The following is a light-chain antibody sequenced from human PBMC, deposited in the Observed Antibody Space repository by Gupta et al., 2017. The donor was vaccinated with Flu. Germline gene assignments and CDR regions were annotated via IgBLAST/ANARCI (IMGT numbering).Light chain of an antibody. V-gene: IGLV1-47*01. J-gene: IGLJ3*02. CDR2: RND. Sequence: QSVLTQPPSASGTPGQSVTVSCSGSSSNIGGNYVYWYQQVPGAAPKLLIYRNDQRPSGVPDRISGSKSDTSASLAIRGLRSEDEADYYCATWDDSLNGQVFGGGTKLTVL. CDR3: ATWDDSLNGQV. CDR1: SSNIGGNY.